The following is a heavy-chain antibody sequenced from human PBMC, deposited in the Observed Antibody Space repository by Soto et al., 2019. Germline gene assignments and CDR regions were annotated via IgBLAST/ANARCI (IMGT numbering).Heavy chain of an antibody. V-gene: IGHV4-34*01. CDR1: GGSISSDDYY. J-gene: IGHJ5*02. CDR3: ARVVLYSSSWYSRLFDP. Sequence: SETLSLTCTVSGGSISSDDYYWNWIRQRPGKGLEWIGEINHSGSTNYNPSLKSRVTISVDTSKNQFSLKLSSVTAADTAVYYCARVVLYSSSWYSRLFDPWGQGTMVTVSS. D-gene: IGHD6-13*01. CDR2: INHSGST.